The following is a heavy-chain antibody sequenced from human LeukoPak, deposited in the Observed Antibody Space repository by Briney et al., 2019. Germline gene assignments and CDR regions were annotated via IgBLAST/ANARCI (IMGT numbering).Heavy chain of an antibody. J-gene: IGHJ4*02. Sequence: GGSLRLSCAASGSGFTFRNAWMSWVRQAPGKGLEWVGRIKSKGDGGAADYAAPVKGRFTISRDDSKNTQYLQMNSLEVEDTAVYYCTTDWYDYWGQGTLVTVSS. CDR1: GSGFTFRNAW. V-gene: IGHV3-15*01. CDR3: TTDWYDY. CDR2: IKSKGDGGAA. D-gene: IGHD6-13*01.